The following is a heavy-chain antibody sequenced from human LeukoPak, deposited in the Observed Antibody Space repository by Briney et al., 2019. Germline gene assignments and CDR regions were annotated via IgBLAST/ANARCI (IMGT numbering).Heavy chain of an antibody. Sequence: GGSLRLSCAASGFTLSIYTMNWVRQAPGKGLEWVSYMSTSGSISYADSVKGRFTISRDNAKNSLYLQMNSLRDEDTAVYYCARMIDYNNGYAFDYWGQGTLVTVSS. J-gene: IGHJ4*02. CDR1: GFTLSIYT. D-gene: IGHD5-18*01. CDR2: MSTSGSI. V-gene: IGHV3-48*02. CDR3: ARMIDYNNGYAFDY.